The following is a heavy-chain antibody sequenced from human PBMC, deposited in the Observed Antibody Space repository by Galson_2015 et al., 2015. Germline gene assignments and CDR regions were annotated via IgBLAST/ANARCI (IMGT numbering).Heavy chain of an antibody. CDR2: IRSKANSYAT. CDR3: TSHGGGGRDGSYGLDVWGRMDV. Sequence: SLRLSCAASGFTFSGSAMHWVRQASGKGLEWVGRIRSKANSYATAYAASVKGRFTISRDDSKNTAYLQMNSLKTEDTAVYYCTSHGGGGRDGSYGLDVWGRMDVWGQGTPVPVSS. D-gene: IGHD3-16*01. J-gene: IGHJ6*02. CDR1: GFTFSGSA. V-gene: IGHV3-73*01.